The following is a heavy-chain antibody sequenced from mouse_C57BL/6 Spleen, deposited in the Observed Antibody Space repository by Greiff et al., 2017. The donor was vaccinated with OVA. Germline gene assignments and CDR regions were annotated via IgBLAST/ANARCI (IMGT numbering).Heavy chain of an antibody. CDR3: TRKGITTVVATDYVDY. J-gene: IGHJ2*01. V-gene: IGHV1-15*01. D-gene: IGHD1-1*01. CDR1: GYTFTDYE. CDR2: IDPETGGT. Sequence: VQLQQSGAELVRPGASVTLSCKASGYTFTDYEMHWVKQTPVHGLEWIGAIDPETGGTAYNQKFKGKAILTADKSSSTAYMELRSLTSEDSAVYYCTRKGITTVVATDYVDYWGQGTTLTVSS.